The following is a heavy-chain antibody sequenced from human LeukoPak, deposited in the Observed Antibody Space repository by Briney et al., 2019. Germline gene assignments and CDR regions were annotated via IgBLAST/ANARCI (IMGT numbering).Heavy chain of an antibody. V-gene: IGHV3-53*01. D-gene: IGHD5-18*01. Sequence: GGSLRLSCAASGFTVSSNYMSWVRQAPGKGLEWVSVIYSGGSTYYADSVKGRFTISRDNSKNTLYLQMNSLRAEDTAVYHCARARGYSYGTTTPNWFDPWGQGTLVTVSS. CDR1: GFTVSSNY. CDR3: ARARGYSYGTTTPNWFDP. CDR2: IYSGGST. J-gene: IGHJ5*02.